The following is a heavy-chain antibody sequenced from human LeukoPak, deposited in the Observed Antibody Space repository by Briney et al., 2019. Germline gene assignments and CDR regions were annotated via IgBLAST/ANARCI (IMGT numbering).Heavy chain of an antibody. CDR1: GFTFSDYW. J-gene: IGHJ4*02. V-gene: IGHV3-7*01. CDR3: ARGDWAPFDY. CDR2: IDQDGGGK. D-gene: IGHD2-21*02. Sequence: GGSLRLSCAASGFTFSDYWVNWVRQAPGKGLEWVANIDQDGGGKYYLDSVKGRFTISRDNAKNSLYLQINSLRAEDTAVYYCARGDWAPFDYWGQGSMLTVSS.